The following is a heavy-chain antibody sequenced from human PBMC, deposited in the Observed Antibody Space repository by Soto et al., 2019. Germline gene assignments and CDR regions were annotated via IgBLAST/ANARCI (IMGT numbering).Heavy chain of an antibody. CDR3: ARDFGYYGSGSYYDY. V-gene: IGHV3-21*01. CDR2: ISSSSYI. J-gene: IGHJ4*02. D-gene: IGHD3-10*01. Sequence: GGSLRLSCAASGFTFSSYSMNWVRQAPGKGLEWVSSISSSSYIYYADSVKGRFTISRDNAKNSLYLQMNSLRAEDTAVYYCARDFGYYGSGSYYDYWGQGTLVTVSS. CDR1: GFTFSSYS.